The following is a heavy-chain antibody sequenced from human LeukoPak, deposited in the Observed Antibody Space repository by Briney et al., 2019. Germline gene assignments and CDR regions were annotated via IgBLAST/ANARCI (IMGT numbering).Heavy chain of an antibody. D-gene: IGHD6-13*01. CDR2: IWYDGSNQ. CDR1: GFTFSNYG. CDR3: ARDLSSSWSPGV. V-gene: IGHV3-33*01. J-gene: IGHJ3*01. Sequence: GGSLRLSCIASGFTFSNYGFHWVRQAPGKGLEWTAAIWYDGSNQYYPDSVKGRFTISRDNSKNTIYLQMNSLRIEDTAMYYCARDLSSSWSPGVWGQGTMVSVSS.